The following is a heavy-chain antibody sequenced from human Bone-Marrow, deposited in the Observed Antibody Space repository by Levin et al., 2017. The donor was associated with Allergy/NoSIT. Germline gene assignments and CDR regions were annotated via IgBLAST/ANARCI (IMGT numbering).Heavy chain of an antibody. CDR3: ARRVGGLDY. D-gene: IGHD1-26*01. V-gene: IGHV5-10-1*01. J-gene: IGHJ4*02. Sequence: KAGGSLRLSCQVSGYRFTSYYIIWVRQMPGKGLEWMGMIDPSDENTKYSPSFQGHVTISLDKSSTTAFLQWTSLRASDSGIYYCARRVGGLDYWGQGTLVAVSS. CDR2: IDPSDENT. CDR1: GYRFTSYY.